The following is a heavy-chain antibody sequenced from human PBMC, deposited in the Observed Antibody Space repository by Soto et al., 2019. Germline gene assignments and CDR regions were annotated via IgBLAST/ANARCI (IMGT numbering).Heavy chain of an antibody. V-gene: IGHV3-11*06. Sequence: QVQLVESGGGLVKPGGSLRLSCAASGFTFSDYYMSWIRQAPGKGLEWISYISSSSDYTNYADSVKGRFTISRDNAKNSLYLQMNSLRAEDTAIYYCAREDYYDGSGYYSYWGHGTLVSVSS. J-gene: IGHJ4*01. CDR3: AREDYYDGSGYYSY. CDR1: GFTFSDYY. CDR2: ISSSSDYT. D-gene: IGHD3-22*01.